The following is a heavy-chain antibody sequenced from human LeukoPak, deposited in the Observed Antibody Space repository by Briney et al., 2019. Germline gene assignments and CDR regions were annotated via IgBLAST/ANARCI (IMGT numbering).Heavy chain of an antibody. J-gene: IGHJ4*02. Sequence: PGRSLRLSCAASGFTFDDYAMHWVRQAPGKGLEWVSGISWNSGSIGYADSVKGRFTISRDNAKNSLYLQMNSLRAEDTALYYCAKDRGFGVLQYYFDYWGQGTLVTVSS. CDR3: AKDRGFGVLQYYFDY. CDR1: GFTFDDYA. V-gene: IGHV3-9*01. D-gene: IGHD3-10*01. CDR2: ISWNSGSI.